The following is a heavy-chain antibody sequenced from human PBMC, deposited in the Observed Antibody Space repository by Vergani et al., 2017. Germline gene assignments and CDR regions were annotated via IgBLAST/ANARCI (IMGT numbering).Heavy chain of an antibody. Sequence: QVQLVQSGAEVKKPGASLKVPCKASGYTFTDYSMHWVRQAPGQGLEWMGWINPNSGRTNYAQKFQGRDTMTRDMTISTAYMEMSNLRSDDTTVYYCARVSTNSNRDYFDYWSQGALVTVSS. J-gene: IGHJ4*02. D-gene: IGHD4-23*01. CDR2: INPNSGRT. V-gene: IGHV1-2*02. CDR1: GYTFTDYS. CDR3: ARVSTNSNRDYFDY.